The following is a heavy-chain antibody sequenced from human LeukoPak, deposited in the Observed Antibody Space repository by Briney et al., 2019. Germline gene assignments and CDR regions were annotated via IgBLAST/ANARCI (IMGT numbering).Heavy chain of an antibody. D-gene: IGHD3-22*01. CDR2: ISSSSTTI. CDR3: ARAMIVVALDAFDI. J-gene: IGHJ3*02. V-gene: IGHV3-48*01. CDR1: GFIFSNS. Sequence: TGGSLRLSCAASGFIFSNSMKWVRQAPGKGLEWVSYISSSSTTIYYADSVKGRFTISRDNAKNSLYLQMNSLRAEDTAVYYCARAMIVVALDAFDIWGQGTMVTVSS.